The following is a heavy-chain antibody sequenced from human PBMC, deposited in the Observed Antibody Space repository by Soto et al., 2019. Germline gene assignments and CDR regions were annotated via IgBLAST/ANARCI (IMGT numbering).Heavy chain of an antibody. CDR3: ARDRADYDFWSGSPPPLYYFDY. V-gene: IGHV1-46*01. J-gene: IGHJ4*02. D-gene: IGHD3-3*01. Sequence: ASVKVSCKASGYTFTSYYMHWVRQAPGQGLEWMGIINPSGGGTSYAQKFQGRVTMTRDTSTSTVYMELSSLRSEDTAVYYCARDRADYDFWSGSPPPLYYFDYWGQGTLVTVSS. CDR2: INPSGGGT. CDR1: GYTFTSYY.